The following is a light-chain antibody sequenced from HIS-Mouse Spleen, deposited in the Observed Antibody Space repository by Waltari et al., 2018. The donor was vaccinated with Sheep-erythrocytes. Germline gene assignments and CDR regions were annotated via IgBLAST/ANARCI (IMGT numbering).Light chain of an antibody. J-gene: IGLJ2*01. CDR2: DVS. CDR1: SSDVGGYNY. Sequence: QSALTQPRSVSGSPGQSVTISCTGTSSDVGGYNYVSWYQQPPGKAPKLMIYDVSKRASGVPVRVSGCKSGNTASLTISGLQAEDEADYYCCSYAGSYTVVFGGGTKLTVL. V-gene: IGLV2-11*01. CDR3: CSYAGSYTVV.